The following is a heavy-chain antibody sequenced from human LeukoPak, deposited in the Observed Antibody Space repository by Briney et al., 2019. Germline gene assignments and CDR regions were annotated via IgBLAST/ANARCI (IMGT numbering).Heavy chain of an antibody. CDR2: INPSGGST. CDR3: ARGLDCSGGSCYGVDY. V-gene: IGHV1-46*01. J-gene: IGHJ4*02. Sequence: ASVKVSCKASGYTFTSYYMHWVRQAPGQGLEWMGIINPSGGSTSYAQKFQGRVTMTRDMSTSTVYMELSSLRSEDTAVYYCARGLDCSGGSCYGVDYWGQGTLVTVSS. CDR1: GYTFTSYY. D-gene: IGHD2-15*01.